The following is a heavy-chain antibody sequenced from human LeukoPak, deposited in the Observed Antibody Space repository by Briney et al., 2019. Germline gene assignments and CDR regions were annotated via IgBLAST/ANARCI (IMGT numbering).Heavy chain of an antibody. CDR3: AKALPIYFSPSNWFDP. CDR1: GFTFSSYG. D-gene: IGHD3-3*01. Sequence: GGSLRLSCAASGFTFSSYGMHWIRQAPGKGLEWISYISTTGSTIYYAESVKGRFTISRDNSKNSLSLQMNSLRAEDTAMYYCAKALPIYFSPSNWFDPWGQGTLVTVSS. V-gene: IGHV3-48*04. J-gene: IGHJ5*02. CDR2: ISTTGSTI.